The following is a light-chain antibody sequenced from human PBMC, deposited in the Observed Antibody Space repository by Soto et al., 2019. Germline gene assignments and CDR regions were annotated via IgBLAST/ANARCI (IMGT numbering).Light chain of an antibody. V-gene: IGLV7-46*01. J-gene: IGLJ2*01. CDR2: DTN. CDR3: LLAGTGARV. CDR1: TGAVTSDHF. Sequence: QAVVTQESSLTVSPGGTVTLTCGSSTGAVTSDHFPFWFQQKPGQAPRALIDDTNTRHSWTPARFSGSLLGGKAALTLSGAQPEDEADYYCLLAGTGARVFGGGTKLTVL.